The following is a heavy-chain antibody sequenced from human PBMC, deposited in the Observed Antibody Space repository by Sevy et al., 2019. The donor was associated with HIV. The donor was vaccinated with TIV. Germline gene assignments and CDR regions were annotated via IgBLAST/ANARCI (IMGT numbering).Heavy chain of an antibody. D-gene: IGHD3-22*01. CDR3: ARGLGYYDSSGYYHLEFPFDY. V-gene: IGHV3-30-3*01. Sequence: GGSLRLSCAASGFTFSSYAMHWVRQAQGKGLEWVAVISYDGSNKYYADSVKGRFTISRDNSKNTLYLQMNSLRAEDTAVYYCARGLGYYDSSGYYHLEFPFDYWGQGTLVTVSS. CDR2: ISYDGSNK. J-gene: IGHJ4*02. CDR1: GFTFSSYA.